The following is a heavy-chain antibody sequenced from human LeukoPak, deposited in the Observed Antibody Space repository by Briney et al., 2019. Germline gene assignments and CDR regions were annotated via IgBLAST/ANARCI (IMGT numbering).Heavy chain of an antibody. CDR2: INHSGST. V-gene: IGHV4-39*07. J-gene: IGHJ4*02. Sequence: SETLSLTCTVSGGSITSSTDYWGWIRQPPGKGLEWIGEINHSGSTNYNPSLKSRVTISVDTSKNQFSLKLSSVTAADTAVYYCARANIAVAGTDFDYWGQGTLVTVSS. CDR3: ARANIAVAGTDFDY. D-gene: IGHD6-19*01. CDR1: GGSITSSTDY.